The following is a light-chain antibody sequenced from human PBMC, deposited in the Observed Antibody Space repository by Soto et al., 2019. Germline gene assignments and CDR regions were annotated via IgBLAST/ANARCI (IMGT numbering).Light chain of an antibody. J-gene: IGLJ1*01. CDR1: STDVGDSNH. CDR3: NSQTTSGIRV. Sequence: HSVRTQPASVSGSPGLAITISCTGTSTDVGDSNHVSWYQHHPGKAPKLIIYEVSYRPSGVSNRFSGSKSAYTASLTISGLLAEDEADYSCNSQTTSGIRVFGTGPKVTVL. CDR2: EVS. V-gene: IGLV2-14*01.